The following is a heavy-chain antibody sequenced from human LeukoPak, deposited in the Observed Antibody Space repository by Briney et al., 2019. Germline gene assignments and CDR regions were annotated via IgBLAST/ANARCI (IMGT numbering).Heavy chain of an antibody. CDR1: GSPISRSSYY. CDR3: ARGRKNSSGYYYVTRYGMDV. Sequence: SETLDLPCTVSGSPISRSSYYWAWIRQPPGKGLEWVWSIYYIGRTTYNPSLKSRVTISVDTSKNQFSLKLSSVTAADTAVYYCARGRKNSSGYYYVTRYGMDVWGQGTTVTVSS. D-gene: IGHD3-22*01. V-gene: IGHV4-39*07. CDR2: IYYIGRT. J-gene: IGHJ6*02.